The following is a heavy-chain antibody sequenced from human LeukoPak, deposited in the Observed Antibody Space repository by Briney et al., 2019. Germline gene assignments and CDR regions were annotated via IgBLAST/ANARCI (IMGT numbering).Heavy chain of an antibody. CDR2: IYTSGST. CDR1: GGSISSGSYY. D-gene: IGHD6-25*01. J-gene: IGHJ6*03. CDR3: ARESFRAAGYYYMDV. Sequence: KPSETLSLTCTVSGGSISSGSYYWNWIRLPAGKGLEWIGRIYTSGSTNYSPSLKSRVTISLDTSENQFSLNLSSVTAADTAVYYCARESFRAAGYYYMDVWGKGTTVTVSS. V-gene: IGHV4-61*02.